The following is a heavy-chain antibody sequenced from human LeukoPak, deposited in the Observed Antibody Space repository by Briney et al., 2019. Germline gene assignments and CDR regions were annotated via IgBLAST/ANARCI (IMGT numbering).Heavy chain of an antibody. Sequence: SETLSLTCTVSGGSISSYYWSWIRQPPGKGLEWIGYIYYSGSTNYNPSLKGRVTISVDTSKNQFSLKLSSVTAADTAVYYCARDSHYDSSGYYDAFDIWGQGTMVTVSS. CDR3: ARDSHYDSSGYYDAFDI. J-gene: IGHJ3*02. CDR2: IYYSGST. CDR1: GGSISSYY. V-gene: IGHV4-59*01. D-gene: IGHD3-22*01.